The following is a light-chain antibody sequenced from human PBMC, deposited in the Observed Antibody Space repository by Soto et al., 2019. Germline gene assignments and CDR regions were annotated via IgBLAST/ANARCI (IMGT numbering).Light chain of an antibody. CDR3: QQANSFPLT. V-gene: IGKV1D-12*01. Sequence: DIQMTQSPSSVSASVGDRVTITCRASQGISSWLAWYQKKPGKAPKLLIYAASSLQSGVPSRFSVSRSGTEFTLTLSSLQPEYSATSYCQQANSFPLTFGGGTKWQIK. CDR1: QGISSW. CDR2: AAS. J-gene: IGKJ4*01.